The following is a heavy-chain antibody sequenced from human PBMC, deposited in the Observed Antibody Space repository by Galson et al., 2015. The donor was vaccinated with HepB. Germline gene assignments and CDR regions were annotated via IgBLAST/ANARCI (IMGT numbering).Heavy chain of an antibody. D-gene: IGHD3-3*01. CDR1: GFPFSSYG. CDR2: ISYDGNNN. V-gene: IGHV3-30*10. J-gene: IGHJ5*02. CDR3: ARDHRAHDFWSGYFSLDP. Sequence: SLRLSCAASGFPFSSYGLHWVRQAPGKGLEWVSFISYDGNNNSYIESVKGRFTIFRDNSKNTVFLQMNGLRSEDTAVYYCARDHRAHDFWSGYFSLDPWGQGTLVTVSS.